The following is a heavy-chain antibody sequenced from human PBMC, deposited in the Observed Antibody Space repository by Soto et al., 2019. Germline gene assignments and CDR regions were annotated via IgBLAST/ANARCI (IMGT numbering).Heavy chain of an antibody. CDR1: GGTFSSYA. D-gene: IGHD6-6*01. V-gene: IGHV1-69*13. CDR3: ARDQGKRQLAHTIPDYYYGMDV. J-gene: IGHJ6*04. CDR2: IIPIFGTA. Sequence: ASVKVSCKASGGTFSSYAISWVRQDPGQGLEWMGGIIPIFGTANYAQKFQGRVTITADESTSTAYMELTSQRSEDTAVYYCARDQGKRQLAHTIPDYYYGMDVWGKVSTVTVSS.